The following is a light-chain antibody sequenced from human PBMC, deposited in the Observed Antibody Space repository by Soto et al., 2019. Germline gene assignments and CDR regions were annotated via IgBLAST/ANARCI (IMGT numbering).Light chain of an antibody. CDR3: SSNAGSSSLV. V-gene: IGLV2-23*02. CDR2: EVS. CDR1: KSDVGSNNL. J-gene: IGLJ1*01. Sequence: SARTHPASGSRTPEQSITFPFTRTKSDVGSNNLVSWYQQHPGKAPKLMIYEVSKRPSGVSNRFSGSKSGNTASLTISGLQAVDEADYFCSSNAGSSSLVFGTGTKVTVL.